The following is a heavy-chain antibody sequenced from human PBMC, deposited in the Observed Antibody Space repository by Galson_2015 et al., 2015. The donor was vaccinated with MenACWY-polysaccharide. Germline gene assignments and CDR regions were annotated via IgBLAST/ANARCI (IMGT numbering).Heavy chain of an antibody. V-gene: IGHV3-48*02. CDR3: ARDQGSSDYHFYYHGMTS. CDR2: ISPSGQTK. J-gene: IGHJ6*02. Sequence: SLRLSCAASGFTFSSYSFHWVRQPPGKGLEWLSYISPSGQTKNYADSVKGRFSVSRDNAKNSLFLQMNSLRDEDTAVYYCARDQGSSDYHFYYHGMTSGAKGPRSPSP. D-gene: IGHD6-19*01. CDR1: GFTFSSYS.